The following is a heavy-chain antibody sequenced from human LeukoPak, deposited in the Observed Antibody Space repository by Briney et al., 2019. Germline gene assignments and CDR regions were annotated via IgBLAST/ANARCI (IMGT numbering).Heavy chain of an antibody. D-gene: IGHD3-10*01. CDR2: IYYSGST. J-gene: IGHJ5*02. Sequence: SETLSLTCTVSGGSFSSYYWSWIRQPPGKGLEWIGDIYYSGSTNYNPSLKSRVTISVKTSKNQFSLRLRSVTAADTAVYYCARESGSTGEVKFDPWGQGTLVTVSS. V-gene: IGHV4-59*01. CDR3: ARESGSTGEVKFDP. CDR1: GGSFSSYY.